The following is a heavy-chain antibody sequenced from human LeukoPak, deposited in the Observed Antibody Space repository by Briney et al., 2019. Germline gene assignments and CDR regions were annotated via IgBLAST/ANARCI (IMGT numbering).Heavy chain of an antibody. V-gene: IGHV4-4*02. Sequence: SETLSLTCAVSGGSISSSNWWSWVRQPPGKGLEWIGEIYHSGSTNYNPSLKSRVTISVDKSKNQFSLKLSSVTAADTAVYYCASQAIVVVPAAAYYYYYYGMDVWGQGTTVTVSS. CDR3: ASQAIVVVPAAAYYYYYYGMDV. CDR2: IYHSGST. D-gene: IGHD2-2*01. J-gene: IGHJ6*02. CDR1: GGSISSSNW.